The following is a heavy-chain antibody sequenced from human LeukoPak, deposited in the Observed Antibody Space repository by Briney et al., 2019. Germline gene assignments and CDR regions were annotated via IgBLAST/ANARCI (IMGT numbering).Heavy chain of an antibody. V-gene: IGHV4-59*08. Sequence: SETLSLTCTVSGGSINSYYWTWIRQPPGKGLEWIGNIYNSGSTNYNPSLKSRVTISVDTSKNQFSLKLSSVTAADTAVYYCARQTGSGLFILPGGQGTLVTVSS. CDR3: ARQTGSGLFILP. J-gene: IGHJ4*02. D-gene: IGHD3/OR15-3a*01. CDR2: IYNSGST. CDR1: GGSINSYY.